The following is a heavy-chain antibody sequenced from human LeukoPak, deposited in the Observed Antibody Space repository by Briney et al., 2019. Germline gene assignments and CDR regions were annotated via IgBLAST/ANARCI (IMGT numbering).Heavy chain of an antibody. CDR1: GGSITSYY. CDR2: TSYSGRT. D-gene: IGHD6-13*01. J-gene: IGHJ4*02. V-gene: IGHV4-59*01. CDR3: ARTTGYSSTWELDS. Sequence: PSETLPLTCTVSGGSITSYYWTWIRQSPGKGLEWIGYTSYSGRTNANPSLKSRVTLSVDTSKSQFSLKMYSVTAADTAVYYCARTTGYSSTWELDSWGQGILVTVSS.